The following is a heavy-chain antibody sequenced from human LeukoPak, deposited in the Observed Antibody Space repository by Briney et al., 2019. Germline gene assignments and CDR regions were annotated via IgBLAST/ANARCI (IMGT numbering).Heavy chain of an antibody. D-gene: IGHD3-3*01. V-gene: IGHV4-38-2*01. CDR1: GYSISSGYY. CDR2: IYHSGST. CDR3: ARHNRPATDDFWSGYYLRILSPFDY. Sequence: SETLSLTCAVSGYSISSGYYWGWIRQPPGKGLEWIGSIYHSGSTYYNPSLKSRVTISVDTSKNQFSLKLSSVTAADTAVYYCARHNRPATDDFWSGYYLRILSPFDYWGQGTLVTVSS. J-gene: IGHJ4*02.